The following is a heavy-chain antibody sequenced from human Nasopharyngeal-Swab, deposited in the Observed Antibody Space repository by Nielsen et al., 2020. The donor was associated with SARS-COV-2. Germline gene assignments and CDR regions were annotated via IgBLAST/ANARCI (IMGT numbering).Heavy chain of an antibody. CDR2: INDDGTKT. CDR3: ARGLDGS. D-gene: IGHD1-26*01. CDR1: GFTFTTYW. J-gene: IGHJ4*02. V-gene: IGHV3-74*01. Sequence: GGSLRLSCVASGFTFTTYWMHWVRQVPGKGLVWVSRINDDGTKTGYADSVKGRFTISRDNTKNTLFLQMNSLKTEDTAIYYCARGLDGSWGQGTLVTVSS.